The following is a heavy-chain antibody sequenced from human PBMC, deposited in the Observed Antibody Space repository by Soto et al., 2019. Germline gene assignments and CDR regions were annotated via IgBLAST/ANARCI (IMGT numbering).Heavy chain of an antibody. CDR3: AKEYGSGSYVRLAAFDI. D-gene: IGHD3-10*01. J-gene: IGHJ3*02. Sequence: GGSLRLSCAASGFTFSSYGMHWVRQAPGKGLEWVAVISYDGSNKYYADSVKGRFTISRDNSTNTLYLQMNSLRAEDTAVYYCAKEYGSGSYVRLAAFDIWGQGTRVTV. V-gene: IGHV3-30*18. CDR1: GFTFSSYG. CDR2: ISYDGSNK.